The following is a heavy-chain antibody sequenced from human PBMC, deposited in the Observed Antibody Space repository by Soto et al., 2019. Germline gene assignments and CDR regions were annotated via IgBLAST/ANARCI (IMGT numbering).Heavy chain of an antibody. D-gene: IGHD3-22*01. CDR3: ARDRYYYDSSGYSHPLDY. CDR1: GCSVSSGGYY. V-gene: IGHV4-31*03. J-gene: IGHJ4*02. CDR2: ISYSGST. Sequence: SETLSLTCTVSGCSVSSGGYYWSWIRQHPGKGLEWIGYISYSGSTYYNPSLQSRLTISVDTSKNQFSLKLSSVTAADTAVYYCARDRYYYDSSGYSHPLDYWGQGTLVTVSS.